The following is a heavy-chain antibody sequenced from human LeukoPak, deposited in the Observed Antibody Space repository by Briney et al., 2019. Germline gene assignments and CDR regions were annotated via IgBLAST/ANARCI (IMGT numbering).Heavy chain of an antibody. D-gene: IGHD2/OR15-2a*01. CDR3: TRGGGFYRATI. J-gene: IGHJ3*02. V-gene: IGHV4-59*01. CDR2: IHSSGVT. Sequence: SETLSLTCAVSGDSMNDYYWSSIRQPPGKGLEWIGYIHSSGVTSYNPSLKSRVTISIDTSKNRFSLNLNSVTAADTALYYCTRGGGFYRATIWGRGTMVTVSS. CDR1: GDSMNDYY.